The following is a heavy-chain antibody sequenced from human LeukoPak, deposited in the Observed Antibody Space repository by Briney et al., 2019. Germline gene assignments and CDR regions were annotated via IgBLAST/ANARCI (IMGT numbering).Heavy chain of an antibody. CDR2: IIPMFGTA. Sequence: ASVKVSCKASGGTFSSYAISWVRQAPGQGLEWKGGIIPMFGTANYAQKFQGRVTITADASTSTAYMELSSLRSEDTAVYYCARSTQTYYDILTGYSLDYWGQGTLVTVSS. V-gene: IGHV1-69*13. CDR1: GGTFSSYA. J-gene: IGHJ4*02. D-gene: IGHD3-9*01. CDR3: ARSTQTYYDILTGYSLDY.